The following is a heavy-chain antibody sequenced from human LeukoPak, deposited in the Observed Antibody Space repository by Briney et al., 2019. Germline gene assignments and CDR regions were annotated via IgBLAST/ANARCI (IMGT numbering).Heavy chain of an antibody. CDR2: IKSGGSP. J-gene: IGHJ2*01. Sequence: GGSLRLSCAASGFTVSSYYMNWVRQAPGKGLEWVSVIKSGGSPNYADSVKGRFTISRDNSKNSLYLQMNSLRDEDTAVFYCARERVGGFDLWGRGTLVTVSS. CDR3: ARERVGGFDL. V-gene: IGHV3-66*02. D-gene: IGHD1-26*01. CDR1: GFTVSSYY.